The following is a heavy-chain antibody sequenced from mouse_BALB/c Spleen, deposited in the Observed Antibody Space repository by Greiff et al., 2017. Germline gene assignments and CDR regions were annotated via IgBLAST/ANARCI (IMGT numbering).Heavy chain of an antibody. D-gene: IGHD2-13*01. V-gene: IGHV1-67*01. Sequence: QVQLQQSGPELVRPGVSVKISCKGSSYTFTDYAMHWVKQSHAKSLEWIGVISTYYGNTNYNQKFKGKATMTVDKSSSTAYMELARLTSEDSAVYYCARERVTGIAWFDYWGQGTLVTVSA. CDR1: SYTFTDYA. CDR2: ISTYYGNT. J-gene: IGHJ3*01. CDR3: ARERVTGIAWFDY.